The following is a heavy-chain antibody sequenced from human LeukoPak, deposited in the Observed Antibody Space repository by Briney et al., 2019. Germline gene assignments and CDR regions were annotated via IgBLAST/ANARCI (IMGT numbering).Heavy chain of an antibody. CDR2: INPSGGST. CDR1: GYTFTSYG. V-gene: IGHV1-46*01. CDR3: AREPGGRYYYDSSGPEEALDY. Sequence: AASVKVSCKASGYTFTSYGISWVRQAPGQGLEWMGIINPSGGSTSYAQKFQGRVTMTRDTSTSTVYMELSSLRSEDTAVYYCAREPGGRYYYDSSGPEEALDYWGQGTLVTVSS. J-gene: IGHJ4*02. D-gene: IGHD3-22*01.